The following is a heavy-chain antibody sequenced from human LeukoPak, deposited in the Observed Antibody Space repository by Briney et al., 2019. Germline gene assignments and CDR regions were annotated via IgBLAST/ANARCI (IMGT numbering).Heavy chain of an antibody. CDR3: AKDVYSSGTGYFDY. CDR1: GGSISNYY. J-gene: IGHJ4*02. CDR2: ISYGGST. Sequence: SETLSLTCTVSGGSISNYYWSWIRQPPGKGLEWIGYISYGGSTRYNPSLKSRVSTSLDTPKNQFSLKLSSVTAADTVVYYCAKDVYSSGTGYFDYWGQGTLVTVSS. D-gene: IGHD6-19*01. V-gene: IGHV4-59*01.